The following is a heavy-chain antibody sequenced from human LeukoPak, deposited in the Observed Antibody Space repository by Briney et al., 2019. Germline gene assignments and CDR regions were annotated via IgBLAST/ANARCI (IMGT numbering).Heavy chain of an antibody. V-gene: IGHV6-1*01. CDR3: SLARSEYHYGMDV. J-gene: IGHJ6*02. Sequence: SQTLSLTCAISGDSVSSISVAWNWIRQSPSRGLEWLGRTYYRSKWYYEYAVSVKSRINISPDTFKNQVSLQLTSVTPEDTAVYYCSLARSEYHYGMDVWGQGTTVIVSS. CDR1: GDSVSSISVA. CDR2: TYYRSKWYY.